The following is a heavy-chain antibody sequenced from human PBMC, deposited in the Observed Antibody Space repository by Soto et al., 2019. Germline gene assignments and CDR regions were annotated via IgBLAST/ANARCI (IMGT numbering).Heavy chain of an antibody. J-gene: IGHJ4*02. Sequence: PSETLSLTCAVYGGSFSGYYWSWIRQPPGKGLEWIGEINHSGSTNYNPSLKSRVTISVDTSKNQFSLKLSSVTAADTAVYYCATLPRAVYDSSGYYYAKTFDYWGQGTLVTVSS. CDR1: GGSFSGYY. CDR3: ATLPRAVYDSSGYYYAKTFDY. V-gene: IGHV4-34*01. D-gene: IGHD3-22*01. CDR2: INHSGST.